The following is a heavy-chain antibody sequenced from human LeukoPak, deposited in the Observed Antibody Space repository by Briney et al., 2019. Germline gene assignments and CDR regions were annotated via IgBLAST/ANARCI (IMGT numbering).Heavy chain of an antibody. Sequence: GGSLRLSCAASGFAFINYAMTWVRQAPGKGLERVSLISGSGGSTYYADSVKGRFTISRDNAKNSLYLQMNSLRAEDTAVYYCARDPAHTARVYYFDYWGQGTLVTVSS. CDR2: ISGSGGST. D-gene: IGHD5-18*01. J-gene: IGHJ4*02. CDR3: ARDPAHTARVYYFDY. CDR1: GFAFINYA. V-gene: IGHV3-23*01.